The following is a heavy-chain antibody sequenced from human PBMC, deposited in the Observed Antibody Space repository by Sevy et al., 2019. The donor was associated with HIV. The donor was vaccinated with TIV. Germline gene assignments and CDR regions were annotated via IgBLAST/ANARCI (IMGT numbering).Heavy chain of an antibody. CDR3: AGXNAXGRGYS. CDR2: IHSXXXI. V-gene: IGHV4-59*08. Sequence: SETLSLTCTXSGXXXXXLYWNWIRQPPGKXREWIANIHSXXXINYNPSLKSRVTLSLDTSKNQFSLRLXSVTAADTAMYYCAGXNAXGRGYSWGQGTLVTVSS. CDR1: GXXXXXLY. J-gene: IGHJ4*02.